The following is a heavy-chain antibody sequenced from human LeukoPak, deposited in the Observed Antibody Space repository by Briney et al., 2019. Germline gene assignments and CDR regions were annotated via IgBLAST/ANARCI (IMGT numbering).Heavy chain of an antibody. CDR2: ISYDGSNK. V-gene: IGHV3-30*18. CDR3: ANLQLWSWAPFDY. D-gene: IGHD5-18*01. Sequence: PGGSLRLSCAASGFTFSSYGMHWVRQAPGKGLEWVAVISYDGSNKYYADSVKGRFTISRDNSKNTLYLQMNSLRAEDTAVYYCANLQLWSWAPFDYWGQGTLVTVSS. J-gene: IGHJ4*02. CDR1: GFTFSSYG.